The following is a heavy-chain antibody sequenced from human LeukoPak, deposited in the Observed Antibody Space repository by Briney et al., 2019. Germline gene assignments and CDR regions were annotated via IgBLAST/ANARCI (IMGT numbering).Heavy chain of an antibody. Sequence: GGSLRLFCAVSGFIFSSYEMNWVRQAPGKGLEWVSYISSSGSLIYYADSVKGRFTISRDNAKNSLYLQMNSLRAEDTAVYYCAELGITMIGGVWGKGTTVTISS. D-gene: IGHD3-10*02. CDR3: AELGITMIGGV. V-gene: IGHV3-48*03. CDR1: GFIFSSYE. J-gene: IGHJ6*04. CDR2: ISSSGSLI.